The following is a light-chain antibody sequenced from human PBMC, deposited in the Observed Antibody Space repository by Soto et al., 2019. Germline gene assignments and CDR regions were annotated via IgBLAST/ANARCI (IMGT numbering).Light chain of an antibody. CDR3: QQYNSYST. J-gene: IGKJ1*01. Sequence: DIQMTQSPSSLSASVGDRVTITCRASQSINRYLNWYQQEPGKAPKLLIYDASSLESGVPSRFSGSASGTEFTLTISSLQPDDFATYYCQQYNSYSTFGQGTKVHIK. CDR1: QSINRY. V-gene: IGKV1-5*01. CDR2: DAS.